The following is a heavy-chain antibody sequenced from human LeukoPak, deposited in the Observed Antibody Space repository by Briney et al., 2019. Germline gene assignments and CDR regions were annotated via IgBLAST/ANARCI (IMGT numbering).Heavy chain of an antibody. J-gene: IGHJ4*02. V-gene: IGHV4-4*07. CDR1: GGSISSHY. CDR3: ARTHDYGDYPTTYFDY. D-gene: IGHD4-17*01. CDR2: IYPSGST. Sequence: SETLSLTCTVSGGSISSHYWTWIRQPAGTGLEYIGRIYPSGSTNYNPSLKSRVTISVDTSKNQFSLKLSSVTAADTAVYYCARTHDYGDYPTTYFDYWGQGTLVSVSS.